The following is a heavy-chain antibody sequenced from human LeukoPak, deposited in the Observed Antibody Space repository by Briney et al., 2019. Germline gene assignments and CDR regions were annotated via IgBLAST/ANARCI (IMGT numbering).Heavy chain of an antibody. CDR1: GFTFSSYW. V-gene: IGHV3-7*01. Sequence: GGSLRLSCAASGFTFSSYWMSWVRQAPGKGLEWVANIKEDGSEIQYVDSVKGRFTISRDNAKNTLYLQLNSLRAEDTAMYYCVRSSLDFWGQGTLVTVSS. J-gene: IGHJ4*02. CDR3: VRSSLDF. CDR2: IKEDGSEI.